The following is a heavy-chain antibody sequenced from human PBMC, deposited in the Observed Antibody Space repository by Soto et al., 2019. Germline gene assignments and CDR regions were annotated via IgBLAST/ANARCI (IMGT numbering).Heavy chain of an antibody. CDR3: ASDSFDTIGYHHFDY. CDR1: GYTFTSYS. CDR2: INGANDNT. D-gene: IGHD3-22*01. Sequence: ASVKVSCKASGYTFTSYSIHWVRQAPGQRLEWMGWINGANDNTRYSQKFQGRVTITRDTPATTVYMELSSLRSDDTAVYYCASDSFDTIGYHHFDYWGQGTLVTVSS. V-gene: IGHV1-3*01. J-gene: IGHJ4*02.